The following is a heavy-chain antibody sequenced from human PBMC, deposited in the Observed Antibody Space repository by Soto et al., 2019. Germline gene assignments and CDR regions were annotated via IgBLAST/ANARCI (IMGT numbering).Heavy chain of an antibody. CDR2: ISYDGSNK. Sequence: RGSLRLCCAASGFAFSSYGMHWVRQAPGKGLEWVAVISYDGSNKYYADSVKGRFTISRDNSKNTLYLQMNSLRAEDTAVYYCATDKYYDFWSGYYTSGPYGMDVWGQGTTVTVSS. J-gene: IGHJ6*02. D-gene: IGHD3-3*01. CDR3: ATDKYYDFWSGYYTSGPYGMDV. CDR1: GFAFSSYG. V-gene: IGHV3-30*03.